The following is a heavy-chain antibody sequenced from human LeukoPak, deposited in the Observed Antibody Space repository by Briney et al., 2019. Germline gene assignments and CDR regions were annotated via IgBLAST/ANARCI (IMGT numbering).Heavy chain of an antibody. CDR1: GGTFSSYT. D-gene: IGHD1-14*01. J-gene: IGHJ3*02. CDR3: ASPNPGDAFDI. CDR2: IIPILGIA. Sequence: GSSVKVSCKASGGTFSSYTISWVRQAPGQGLEWMGRIIPILGIANYAQKFQGRVTITADKSTSTAYMELSSLRSEDTAAYYCASPNPGDAFDIWGQGTMVTVSS. V-gene: IGHV1-69*02.